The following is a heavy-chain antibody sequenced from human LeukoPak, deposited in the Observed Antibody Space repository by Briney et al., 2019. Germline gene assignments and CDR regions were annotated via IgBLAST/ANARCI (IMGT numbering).Heavy chain of an antibody. D-gene: IGHD3-3*01. Sequence: PGGSLRLSCAASGFPFSSYWMSWVRQAPGKGLEWVANIRHDGSETYYVDSLRGRFTISRDNAKNLVYLQMSSLRAEDTAMYYCATDRGWRTSGYYLYYFEYWGQGTLVTYSS. CDR1: GFPFSSYW. V-gene: IGHV3-7*01. CDR2: IRHDGSET. CDR3: ATDRGWRTSGYYLYYFEY. J-gene: IGHJ4*02.